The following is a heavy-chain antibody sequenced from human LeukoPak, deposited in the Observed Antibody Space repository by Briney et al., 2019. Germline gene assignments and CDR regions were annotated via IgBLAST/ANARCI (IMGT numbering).Heavy chain of an antibody. J-gene: IGHJ6*03. CDR3: ARETGYSGGWSNYYYYYMDV. D-gene: IGHD6-19*01. CDR2: IRTSGSSV. CDR1: GFTFSSYE. V-gene: IGHV3-48*03. Sequence: GGSLRLSCAASGFTFSSYEMNWVRQAPGEGMKWLSYIRTSGSSVKYADSVKGRFTISRDNAKNSLYLQMNSLRAEDTAIYYCARETGYSGGWSNYYYYYMDVWGKGTTVTISS.